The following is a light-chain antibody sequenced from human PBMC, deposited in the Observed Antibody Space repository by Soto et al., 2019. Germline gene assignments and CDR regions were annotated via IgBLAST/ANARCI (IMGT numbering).Light chain of an antibody. CDR1: QSLVHSNGNTY. V-gene: IGKV2-30*02. CDR3: MQGTHWPRT. CDR2: KGS. Sequence: DVVMTQSPLSLPVTLGQPASISCRSTQSLVHSNGNTYLIWFHQRPGQSPRRLIYKGSIRDSGVPDRFSGSGSGTDFTLKISRVEADDVGFYYCMQGTHWPRTFGHWTKVEIK. J-gene: IGKJ1*01.